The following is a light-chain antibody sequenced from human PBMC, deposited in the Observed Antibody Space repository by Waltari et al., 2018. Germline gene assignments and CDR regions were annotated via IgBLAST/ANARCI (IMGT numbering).Light chain of an antibody. J-gene: IGKJ2*01. CDR3: QQYYSTPHT. CDR1: QSVSSRY. V-gene: IGKV3-20*01. CDR2: GAS. Sequence: EIVLTQSPGTLSLSPGERATLSCRGSQSVSSRYLAWYQQKPGQAPRLLIYGASSRATGIPDRFSGSGSGTDFTLTISSLQAEDVAVYYCQQYYSTPHTFGQGTKLEIK.